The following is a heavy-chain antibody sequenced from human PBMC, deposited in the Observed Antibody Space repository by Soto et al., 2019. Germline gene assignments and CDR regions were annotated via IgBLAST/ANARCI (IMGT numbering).Heavy chain of an antibody. Sequence: GGSLRLSCAASGFTFSSYGMHWVRQAPGKGLEWVAVISYDGSNKYYADSVKGRFTISRDNSKKRLYLQMNSLRAEDTAVYYCAKVGSSMVRGVIITPYQTPYYYYGMDVWGQGTTVTVSS. D-gene: IGHD3-10*01. CDR2: ISYDGSNK. CDR3: AKVGSSMVRGVIITPYQTPYYYYGMDV. J-gene: IGHJ6*02. CDR1: GFTFSSYG. V-gene: IGHV3-30*18.